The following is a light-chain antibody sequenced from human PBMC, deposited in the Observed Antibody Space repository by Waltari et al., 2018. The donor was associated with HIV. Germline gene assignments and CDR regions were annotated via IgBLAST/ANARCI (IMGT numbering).Light chain of an antibody. CDR2: EVS. CDR3: SSYAGSNDLL. V-gene: IGLV2-8*01. CDR1: SSDVGGYTF. J-gene: IGLJ2*01. Sequence: QSALTPPPSASGSPGQSVTISCTGTSSDVGGYTFVSWYQQHPGKAPKLMIYEVSKRPSGVPDRFSGSKSGNTASLTVSGLQAEDEADYYCSSYAGSNDLLFGGGTRLTVL.